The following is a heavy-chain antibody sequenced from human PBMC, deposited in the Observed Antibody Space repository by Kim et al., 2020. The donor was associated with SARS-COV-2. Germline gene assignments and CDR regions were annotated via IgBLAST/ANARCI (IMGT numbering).Heavy chain of an antibody. D-gene: IGHD1-26*01. J-gene: IGHJ4*02. CDR1: GYSFTSYW. V-gene: IGHV5-10-1*01. CDR2: IDPSDSYT. CDR3: ARRVGATSYFDY. Sequence: GESLKISCKGSGYSFTSYWISWVRQMPGKGLEWMGRIDPSDSYTNYSPSFQGHVTISADKSISTAYLQWSSLKASDTAMYYCARRVGATSYFDYWGQGTLVTVSS.